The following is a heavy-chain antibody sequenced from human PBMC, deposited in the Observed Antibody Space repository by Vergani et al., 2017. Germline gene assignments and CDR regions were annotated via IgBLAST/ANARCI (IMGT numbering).Heavy chain of an antibody. CDR3: ATAGAAYCRGASCYDFFEY. CDR1: GFTFTNYG. J-gene: IGHJ4*02. V-gene: IGHV3-30*02. CDR2: TRYDGIVE. D-gene: IGHD2-15*01. Sequence: QVQLVESGGGVVQPGGSLRLSCAASGFTFTNYGMLWVRQAPGKGLEWVAFTRYDGIVEYYGDSVRGRFTISRDNSKNTLYLQMNRLRPEDTAVYYCATAGAAYCRGASCYDFFEYWGQGTLVTVAS.